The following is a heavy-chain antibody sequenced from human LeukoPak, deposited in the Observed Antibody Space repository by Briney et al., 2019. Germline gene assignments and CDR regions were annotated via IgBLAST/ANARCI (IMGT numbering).Heavy chain of an antibody. V-gene: IGHV3-23*01. D-gene: IGHD2-15*01. CDR1: GFTFSGSG. Sequence: GGSLRLSCAASGFTFSGSGMSWVRQAPGKGLEWLSSSGDSDGSTYYADSLKGRFTISRDNSKNTLYLQMNNLRAEDTAVYYCAKGGCRGTCNPLAYGGQGALVTVSP. CDR2: SGDSDGST. CDR3: AKGGCRGTCNPLAY. J-gene: IGHJ4*02.